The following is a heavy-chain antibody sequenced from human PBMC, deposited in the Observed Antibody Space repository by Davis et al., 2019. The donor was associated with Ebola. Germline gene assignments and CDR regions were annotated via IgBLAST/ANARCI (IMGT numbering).Heavy chain of an antibody. Sequence: GESLKISCAASGFIFSDYSMNWVRQAPGKGLEWLGRITSRAAGGTIDYASPAKGRFTISGDASKNTLYLQLNSLITEDTAMYYCISSLSTPGGFDIWGQGTMVTVCS. CDR2: ITSRAAGGTI. CDR1: GFIFSDYS. D-gene: IGHD2-8*02. J-gene: IGHJ3*02. CDR3: ISSLSTPGGFDI. V-gene: IGHV3-15*01.